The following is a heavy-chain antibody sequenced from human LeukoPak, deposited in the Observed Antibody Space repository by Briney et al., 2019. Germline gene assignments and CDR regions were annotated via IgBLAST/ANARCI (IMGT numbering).Heavy chain of an antibody. CDR3: AKDYTAMGYAFDI. D-gene: IGHD5-18*01. J-gene: IGHJ3*02. CDR2: ISWNSGSV. CDR1: GFTFDDYA. Sequence: PGGSLRLSCAVSGFTFDDYAMHWVRQAPGKGLEWVSGISWNSGSVGYADSVKDRFTISRDNDKKSLYLQMNSLRAEDMALYYCAKDYTAMGYAFDIWGQGTMVTVSS. V-gene: IGHV3-9*03.